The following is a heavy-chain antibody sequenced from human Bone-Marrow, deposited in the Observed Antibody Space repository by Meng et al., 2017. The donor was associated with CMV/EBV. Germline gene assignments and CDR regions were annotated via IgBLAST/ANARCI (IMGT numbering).Heavy chain of an antibody. CDR1: GYTFTSYY. V-gene: IGHV1-46*01. CDR2: INPSGGST. D-gene: IGHD3-10*01. J-gene: IGHJ6*02. CDR3: ARGCWGGSGSYIYYYYYGMDV. Sequence: ASVKVSCKASGYTFTSYYMHWVRQAPGQGLEWMGIINPSGGSTSYAQKFQGRVTMTRDTSTSTVYMELSSLRSEDTAVYYCARGCWGGSGSYIYYYYYGMDVWGQGTTVTVSS.